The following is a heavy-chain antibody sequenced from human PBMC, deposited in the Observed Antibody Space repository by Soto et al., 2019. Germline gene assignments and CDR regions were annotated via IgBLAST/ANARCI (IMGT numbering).Heavy chain of an antibody. CDR2: INHSGST. CDR3: ARGPSGDKVDY. Sequence: SETLSLTCTVSGGSVSSCNYYWSWIRQPPGKGLEWIGEINHSGSTNYNPSLTSRVTISVDTSNNQFSLKLSSVSAADTAVYYCARGPSGDKVDYWGQGTLVTVSS. CDR1: GGSVSSCNYY. J-gene: IGHJ4*02. D-gene: IGHD7-27*01. V-gene: IGHV4-39*01.